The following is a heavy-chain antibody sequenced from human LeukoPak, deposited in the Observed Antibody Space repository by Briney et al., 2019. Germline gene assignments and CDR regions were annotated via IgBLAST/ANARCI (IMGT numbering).Heavy chain of an antibody. J-gene: IGHJ4*02. V-gene: IGHV3-11*04. Sequence: GGSLRLSCAASGFTFSACYMGWIRQAPGKGLEWVSFISSGGTTTDYADSVKGRFTVSRDNTKNLVYLHMNSLRAEDSALYYCARDLFSVVPSPYFDLRGQGTLVTVSS. CDR1: GFTFSACY. D-gene: IGHD2-15*01. CDR3: ARDLFSVVPSPYFDL. CDR2: ISSGGTTT.